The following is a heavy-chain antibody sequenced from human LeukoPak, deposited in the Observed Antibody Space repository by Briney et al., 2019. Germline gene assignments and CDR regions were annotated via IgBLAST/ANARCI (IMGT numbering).Heavy chain of an antibody. CDR2: IYYSGST. CDR3: ARVGNWFDP. V-gene: IGHV4-61*01. J-gene: IGHJ5*02. Sequence: SETLSLTCTVSGGSVSSGSYYWSWIRQPPGKGLEWIGYIYYSGSTNYNPSLKSRVTISVDTSKNQFSLKLSSVTAADTAVYYCARVGNWFDPWGQGTLATVSS. CDR1: GGSVSSGSYY. D-gene: IGHD3-16*01.